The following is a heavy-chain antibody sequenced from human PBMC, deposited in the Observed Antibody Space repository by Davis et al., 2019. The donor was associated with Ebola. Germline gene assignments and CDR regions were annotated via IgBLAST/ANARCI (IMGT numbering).Heavy chain of an antibody. CDR1: GFTFSSYP. V-gene: IGHV3-7*01. Sequence: GESLKISCAASGFTFSSYPMHWVRQAPGKGLEWVANIKQDGSEKYYVDSVKGRFTISRDNAKNSLYLQMNSLRAEDTAVYYCARESVNIVASWGQGTLVTVSS. CDR2: IKQDGSEK. CDR3: ARESVNIVAS. J-gene: IGHJ4*02. D-gene: IGHD5-12*01.